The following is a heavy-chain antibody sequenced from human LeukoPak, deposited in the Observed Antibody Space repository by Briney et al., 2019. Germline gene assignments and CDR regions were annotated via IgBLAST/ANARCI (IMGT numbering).Heavy chain of an antibody. CDR1: GGSISRGPSY. V-gene: IGHV4-39*02. CDR3: AREVGGYIVCYRPTELCWYFEL. Sequence: SELLTLTCTVPGGSISRGPSYWGWIRQPQGKGLEWIGNIYYGENTSYNPSLKSRVTISIDTSKHQFYLKLSSLTAADAAVYCCAREVGGYIVCYRPTELCWYFELWGRSTLFTVSS. D-gene: IGHD5-18*01. J-gene: IGHJ2*01. CDR2: IYYGENT.